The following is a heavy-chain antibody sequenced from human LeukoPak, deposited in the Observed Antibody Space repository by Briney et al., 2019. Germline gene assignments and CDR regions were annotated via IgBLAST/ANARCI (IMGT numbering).Heavy chain of an antibody. CDR1: GYTFTSYG. D-gene: IGHD3-16*02. V-gene: IGHV1-18*01. J-gene: IGHJ4*02. Sequence: ASAKVSCEASGYTFTSYGISWVRQAPGQGLEWMGWISGNNGNTNYAQKLQGRVTMTTDTSTSTAYVELRSLRSDDTALYYCARVRVNYVWGNYPVDYWGQGTLVTVSS. CDR3: ARVRVNYVWGNYPVDY. CDR2: ISGNNGNT.